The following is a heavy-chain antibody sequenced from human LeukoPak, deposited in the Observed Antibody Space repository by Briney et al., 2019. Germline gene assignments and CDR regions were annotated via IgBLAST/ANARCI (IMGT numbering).Heavy chain of an antibody. CDR2: IYYSGST. Sequence: SETLALTCTVSGGSISSGGYYWSWIRQHPGTGLEWIGYIYYSGSTYYNPSLKSRVTISVDTSKNQFSLKLSSVTAADTAVYYCARVAAVAAAGMGWFDPWGQGTLVTVSS. V-gene: IGHV4-31*03. J-gene: IGHJ5*02. CDR3: ARVAAVAAAGMGWFDP. CDR1: GGSISSGGYY. D-gene: IGHD6-13*01.